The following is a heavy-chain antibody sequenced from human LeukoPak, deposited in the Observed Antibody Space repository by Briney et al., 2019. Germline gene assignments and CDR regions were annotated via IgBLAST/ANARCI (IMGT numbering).Heavy chain of an antibody. D-gene: IGHD1-14*01. CDR3: AKDRRNDFDY. CDR2: ISNDGSEK. J-gene: IGHJ4*02. Sequence: PGGSLRLSCAASGFSFSYYGTHWVRQAPGKGLEWVAVISNDGSEKYYVDSVKGRFTISRDNAKNSLYLQMNSLRAEDTAFYYCAKDRRNDFDYWGQGILVTVSS. V-gene: IGHV3-30*18. CDR1: GFSFSYYG.